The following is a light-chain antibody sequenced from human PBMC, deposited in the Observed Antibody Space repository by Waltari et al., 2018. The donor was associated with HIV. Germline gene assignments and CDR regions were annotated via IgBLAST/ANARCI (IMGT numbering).Light chain of an antibody. CDR2: EVT. CDR3: CSCPRSGIRYV. Sequence: QSALTQPASLSGSPGQSITISFTGTSSNVGYDALCSWYQQHPGEAPKLIIYEVTKRPSGVSNRFSGSKSGNTASLTISGLQAEDEADYYCCSCPRSGIRYVFGTGTKVTVL. V-gene: IGLV2-23*02. J-gene: IGLJ1*01. CDR1: SSNVGYDAL.